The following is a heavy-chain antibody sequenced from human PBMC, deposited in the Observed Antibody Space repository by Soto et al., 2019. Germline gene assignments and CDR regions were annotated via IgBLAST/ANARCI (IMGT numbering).Heavy chain of an antibody. Sequence: QVRLQESGPGLVKPSETLSLTCTVSGGSLSRYYWSWIRQPPGKGLEWIGYIYYSGSTNYNPSLKSRVTISVDTSKNPFSLKLSSMTAADTAVYYCARIGDILTGYAFDYWGQGTLVTVSS. V-gene: IGHV4-59*01. CDR3: ARIGDILTGYAFDY. J-gene: IGHJ4*02. CDR2: IYYSGST. CDR1: GGSLSRYY. D-gene: IGHD3-9*01.